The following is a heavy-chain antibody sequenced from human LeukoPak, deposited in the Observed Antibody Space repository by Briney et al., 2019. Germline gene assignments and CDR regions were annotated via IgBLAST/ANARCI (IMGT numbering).Heavy chain of an antibody. D-gene: IGHD1-26*01. CDR3: ARGTKWDYTVDY. Sequence: PSETLSLTCAVYGGSLSGYYWSWIRHPPGNGLGRVGEINHSGSTNYNPSLKSRVTISVDTSKTQFSLKLSSVTAADTAVYYCARGTKWDYTVDYWGQGTLVTVSS. J-gene: IGHJ4*02. CDR2: INHSGST. V-gene: IGHV4-34*01. CDR1: GGSLSGYY.